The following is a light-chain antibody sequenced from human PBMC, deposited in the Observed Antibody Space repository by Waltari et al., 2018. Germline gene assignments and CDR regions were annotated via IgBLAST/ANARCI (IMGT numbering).Light chain of an antibody. J-gene: IGKJ4*01. CDR3: QQSYSFPLT. V-gene: IGKV1-12*01. Sequence: DIQMTQSPSSVSSSVGDTVTITCRASQYIANWVAWYQQKPGAAPNLLGYATSRLQSGVPARFSGSASGTDFTLTISNLQPEDFATYYCQQSYSFPLTFGGGTQVELK. CDR2: ATS. CDR1: QYIANW.